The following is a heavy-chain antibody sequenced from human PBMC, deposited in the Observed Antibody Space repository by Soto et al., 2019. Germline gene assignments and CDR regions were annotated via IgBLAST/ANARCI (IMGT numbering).Heavy chain of an antibody. CDR1: GSTFTGYY. CDR2: INPNSGGT. CDR3: ARARTRSRGWALDY. Sequence: ASVKVSGKASGSTFTGYYMHWVRQAPGQGLEWMGWINPNSGGTNYAQKFQGWVTMTRDTSISTAYMELSRLRSDDTAVYYCARARTRSRGWALDYWGQGTLVTVSS. V-gene: IGHV1-2*04. J-gene: IGHJ4*02. D-gene: IGHD6-19*01.